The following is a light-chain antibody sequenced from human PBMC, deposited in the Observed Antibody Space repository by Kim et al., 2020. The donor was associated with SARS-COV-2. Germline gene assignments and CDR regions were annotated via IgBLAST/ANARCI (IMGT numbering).Light chain of an antibody. CDR1: QSVSSN. CDR2: GAS. CDR3: QQYNNWPLT. J-gene: IGKJ5*01. Sequence: VSPGERATLSCRASQSVSSNLAWYQQKPGQAPRLLIYGASTRATGIPARFSGSGSGTEFTLTISSLQSEDFAVYYCQQYNNWPLTFGQGTRLDIK. V-gene: IGKV3-15*01.